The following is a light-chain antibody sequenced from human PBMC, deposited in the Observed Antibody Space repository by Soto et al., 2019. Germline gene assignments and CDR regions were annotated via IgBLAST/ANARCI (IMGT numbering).Light chain of an antibody. CDR2: DVS. CDR3: SSYRSISTLYVV. V-gene: IGLV2-14*01. Sequence: QSALTQPASVSGSPGQSITISCTGTSSDVGGYNYVSWYQQHPGKAPKLMIYDVSNRPSGVSNRFSGSKSGNTASLTISGLQAEDEADYSCSSYRSISTLYVVFGGGTKLTVL. J-gene: IGLJ2*01. CDR1: SSDVGGYNY.